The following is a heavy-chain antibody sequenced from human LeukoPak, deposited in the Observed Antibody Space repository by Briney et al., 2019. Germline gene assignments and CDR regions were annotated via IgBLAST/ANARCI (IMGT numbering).Heavy chain of an antibody. J-gene: IGHJ4*02. CDR2: IYYSGST. D-gene: IGHD3-16*02. CDR3: ARGGRKDYVWGSYRLDY. Sequence: SETLSLTCTVSGGSISSSSYYWGWIRQPPGKGLEWIGSIYYSGSTYYNPSLKSRVTISVDTSKNQFSLKLSSVTAADTAVYYCARGGRKDYVWGSYRLDYWGQGTLVTVSS. CDR1: GGSISSSSYY. V-gene: IGHV4-39*01.